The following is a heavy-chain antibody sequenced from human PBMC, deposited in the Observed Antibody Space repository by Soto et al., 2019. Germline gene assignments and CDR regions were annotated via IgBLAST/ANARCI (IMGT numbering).Heavy chain of an antibody. Sequence: GASVKVSCKASGYTFTNYATHWVRQAPGQRLEWMGWINAGNGNTKYSQKFQGRVTITRDTSASTAYMELSSLRSEDTAVYYCARGLGLYYFDYWGQGTLVTVSS. J-gene: IGHJ4*02. CDR1: GYTFTNYA. CDR3: ARGLGLYYFDY. D-gene: IGHD1-26*01. CDR2: INAGNGNT. V-gene: IGHV1-3*01.